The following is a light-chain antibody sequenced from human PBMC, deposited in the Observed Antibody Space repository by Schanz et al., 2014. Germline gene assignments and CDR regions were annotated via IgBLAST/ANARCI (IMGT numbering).Light chain of an antibody. J-gene: IGLJ1*01. V-gene: IGLV1-44*01. CDR2: NNN. Sequence: QSVLPQPPSASGTPGQRVTISCSGSTSNIGSNTVNWYQQFPGTAPKLLIYNNNQRPSGVPDRFSGSKSGSSASLAISGLQAEEDADYYCGSYASSSPLYVFGTGTKLTVL. CDR3: GSYASSSPLYV. CDR1: TSNIGSNT.